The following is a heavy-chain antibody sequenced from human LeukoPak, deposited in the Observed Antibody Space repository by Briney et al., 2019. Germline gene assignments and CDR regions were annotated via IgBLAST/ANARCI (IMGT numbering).Heavy chain of an antibody. CDR2: IYYSGST. J-gene: IGHJ4*02. CDR1: GGSISSYY. D-gene: IGHD1-26*01. Sequence: PSETLSLTCTVSGGSISSYYWSWIRQPPGKGLEWIGYIYYSGSTNYIPSLKSRVTISVDTSKTQFSLKLSSVTAADTAVYYCAISSSGSLYYFDYWGQGTLVTVSS. CDR3: AISSSGSLYYFDY. V-gene: IGHV4-59*12.